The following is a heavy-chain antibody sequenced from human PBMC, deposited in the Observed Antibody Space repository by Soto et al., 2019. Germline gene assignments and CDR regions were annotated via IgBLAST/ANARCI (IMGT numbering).Heavy chain of an antibody. D-gene: IGHD4-17*01. CDR1: GDSFRSGGHY. Sequence: QVQLQESGPGLVKPSQTLSLSCTVSGDSFRSGGHYWTWIRQHPGKGLEFIGYIYDSGNTYYNPSLNSRVFISLDTSKNQFSLRLTSVTVADTAVYYCARTVHLGDHEDLWGQGTRVTVSS. CDR2: IYDSGNT. J-gene: IGHJ5*02. CDR3: ARTVHLGDHEDL. V-gene: IGHV4-31*03.